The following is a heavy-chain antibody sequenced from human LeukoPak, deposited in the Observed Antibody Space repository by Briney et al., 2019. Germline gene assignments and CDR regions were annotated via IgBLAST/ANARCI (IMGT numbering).Heavy chain of an antibody. J-gene: IGHJ4*02. V-gene: IGHV1-2*06. CDR1: GYIYTGYY. Sequence: ASVKVSCKASGYIYTGYYMHWVRQAPGQGLEWMGRINPNSGGTNYAQKSQGRATMTRDTSISTAYMELSRLRSDDTAVYYCARAYGDYEYDYWGQGTLVTVSS. CDR2: INPNSGGT. D-gene: IGHD4-17*01. CDR3: ARAYGDYEYDY.